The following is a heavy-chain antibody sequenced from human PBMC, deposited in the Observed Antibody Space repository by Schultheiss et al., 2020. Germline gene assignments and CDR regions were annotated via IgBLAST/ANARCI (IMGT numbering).Heavy chain of an antibody. Sequence: GGSLRLSCAASGFTFSSYAMHWVRQAPGKGLEWVAVISYDGSNKYYADSVKGRFTISRDNAKNSLYLQMNSLRAEDTAVYYCARVSYCSGGSCYSGFDYWGQGTLVTVSS. V-gene: IGHV3-30-3*01. D-gene: IGHD2-15*01. CDR1: GFTFSSYA. J-gene: IGHJ4*02. CDR3: ARVSYCSGGSCYSGFDY. CDR2: ISYDGSNK.